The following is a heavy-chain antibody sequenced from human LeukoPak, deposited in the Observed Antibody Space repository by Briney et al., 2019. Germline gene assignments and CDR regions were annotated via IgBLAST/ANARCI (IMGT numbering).Heavy chain of an antibody. J-gene: IGHJ6*04. CDR2: IYHSGST. CDR3: ARVRASPMDV. Sequence: TSETLSLTCTVSGYSISSGYYWGWIRQPPGKGLEWIGSIYHSGSTNYNPSLKSRVTISVDKSKNQFSLKLSSVTAADTAVYYCARVRASPMDVWGKGTTVTVSS. V-gene: IGHV4-38-2*02. CDR1: GYSISSGYY.